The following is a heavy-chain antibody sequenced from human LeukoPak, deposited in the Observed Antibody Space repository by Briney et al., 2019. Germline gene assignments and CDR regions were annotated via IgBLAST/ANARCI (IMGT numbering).Heavy chain of an antibody. D-gene: IGHD2-2*01. J-gene: IGHJ4*02. Sequence: GASVKVSCKASGYILSDYFIHWVRQAPGQGLEWMGWINPNTGATRFAQKFEGRVTLTRDTSISTVYMELSRLKSDDTAVLYCARMYSSNRYDYWGQGTLVTVSS. CDR1: GYILSDYF. V-gene: IGHV1-2*02. CDR3: ARMYSSNRYDY. CDR2: INPNTGAT.